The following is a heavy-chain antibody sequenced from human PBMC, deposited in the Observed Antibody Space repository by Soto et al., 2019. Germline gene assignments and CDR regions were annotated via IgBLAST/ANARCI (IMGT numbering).Heavy chain of an antibody. CDR1: GYSFTSHY. Sequence: GASVKVSCKAIGYSFTSHYMHWVRQAPGQGLEWMGTIYPGGVNIGYAQKFKGRVTMTKDTSTSTVYMELNSLTSEDTAVYYCARDLSSGWFDHWGQGTLVTVSS. J-gene: IGHJ5*02. V-gene: IGHV1-46*03. D-gene: IGHD6-19*01. CDR2: IYPGGVNI. CDR3: ARDLSSGWFDH.